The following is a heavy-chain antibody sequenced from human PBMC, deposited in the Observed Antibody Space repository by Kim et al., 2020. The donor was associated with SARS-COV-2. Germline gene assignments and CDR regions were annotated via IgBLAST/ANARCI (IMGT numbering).Heavy chain of an antibody. D-gene: IGHD2-2*01. J-gene: IGHJ4*02. Sequence: ASVKFSCKASGYTFTSYGISWVRQAPGQGLEWMGWISAYNGNTNYAQKLQGRVTMTTDTSTSTAYMELRSLRSDDTAVYYCARGPRPDIVVVPAAMFLCYWGQGTLVTVSS. CDR1: GYTFTSYG. V-gene: IGHV1-18*04. CDR3: ARGPRPDIVVVPAAMFLCY. CDR2: ISAYNGNT.